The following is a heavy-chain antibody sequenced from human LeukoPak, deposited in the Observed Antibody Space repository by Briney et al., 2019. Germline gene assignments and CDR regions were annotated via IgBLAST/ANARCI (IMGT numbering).Heavy chain of an antibody. D-gene: IGHD5-18*01. CDR1: GFTFSSYS. V-gene: IGHV3-21*01. J-gene: IGHJ4*02. Sequence: PGGSLRLSCAASGFTFSSYSMNWVRQAPGKGLEWVSSISSSSSYIYYADSVKGRFTISRDNAKNSLYLQMNSLRAEDTAVYYCARDRGGYSYGYDYWGQGALVTVSS. CDR2: ISSSSSYI. CDR3: ARDRGGYSYGYDY.